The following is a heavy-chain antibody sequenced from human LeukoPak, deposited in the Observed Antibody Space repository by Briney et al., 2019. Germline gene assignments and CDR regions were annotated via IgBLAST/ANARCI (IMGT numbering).Heavy chain of an antibody. Sequence: ASVKVSCKASGYTFTGYYMHWVRQAPGQGLEWMGWINPNSGGTNYAQKFQGRVTMTRDTSISTAYMELNRLRSDDTAVYYCARERALGYCTNGVCPYFDYWGQGTLVTVSS. J-gene: IGHJ4*02. D-gene: IGHD2-8*01. CDR1: GYTFTGYY. V-gene: IGHV1-2*02. CDR3: ARERALGYCTNGVCPYFDY. CDR2: INPNSGGT.